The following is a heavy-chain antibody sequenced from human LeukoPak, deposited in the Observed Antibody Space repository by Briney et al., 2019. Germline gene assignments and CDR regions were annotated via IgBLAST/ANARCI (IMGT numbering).Heavy chain of an antibody. CDR1: GYTFTSNG. V-gene: IGHV1-18*01. D-gene: IGHD5-18*01. Sequence: VSVKVSCKASGYTFTSNGISWVRQAPGQGLECMGWISAYNGNTNYAQKFQGRVTMTTDTSTSTAYMELRSLRSDDTAVYYCARDSAMAYYEESWFDPWGQGTLVIVSS. J-gene: IGHJ5*02. CDR3: ARDSAMAYYEESWFDP. CDR2: ISAYNGNT.